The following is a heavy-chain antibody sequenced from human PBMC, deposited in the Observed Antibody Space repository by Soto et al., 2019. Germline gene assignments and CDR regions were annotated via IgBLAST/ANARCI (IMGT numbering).Heavy chain of an antibody. CDR1: GFTFSDYY. Sequence: QVQLLESGGGLVKPGGSLRLSCAASGFTFSDYYMSWIRQAPGKGLEWVSYISSSSSYTNYADSVKGRFTISRDNAKNSLYLQMNSLRAEDTAVYYCARVVSGSGWYFYGMDVWGQGTTVTVSS. CDR2: ISSSSSYT. D-gene: IGHD6-19*01. CDR3: ARVVSGSGWYFYGMDV. J-gene: IGHJ6*02. V-gene: IGHV3-11*03.